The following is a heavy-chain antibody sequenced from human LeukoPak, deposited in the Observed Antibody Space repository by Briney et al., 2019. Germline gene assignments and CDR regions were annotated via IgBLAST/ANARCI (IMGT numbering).Heavy chain of an antibody. Sequence: GGSLRLSCAASGFTFSSYAMSWVRQAPGKGLEWVSAISGSGGSTYCADSVKGRFTISRDNSKNTLYLQMNSLRAEDTAVYYCAKESLSIAAAGTEFDYWGQGTLVTVSS. CDR1: GFTFSSYA. D-gene: IGHD6-13*01. CDR3: AKESLSIAAAGTEFDY. J-gene: IGHJ4*02. CDR2: ISGSGGST. V-gene: IGHV3-23*01.